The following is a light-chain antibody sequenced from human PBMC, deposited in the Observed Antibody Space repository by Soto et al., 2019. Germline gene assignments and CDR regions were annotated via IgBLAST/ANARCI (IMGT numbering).Light chain of an antibody. V-gene: IGKV3-15*01. J-gene: IGKJ1*01. CDR1: QSVSSN. CDR3: QHYHNWPPWT. Sequence: EIVMTQSPATLSVSPGERATLSCRASQSVSSNLAWYQQKPGQAPRLLIYGASTRATGIPARFSGSGSVTEFTLTISSLQSEDFAVYYCQHYHNWPPWTFGQGTKVEVK. CDR2: GAS.